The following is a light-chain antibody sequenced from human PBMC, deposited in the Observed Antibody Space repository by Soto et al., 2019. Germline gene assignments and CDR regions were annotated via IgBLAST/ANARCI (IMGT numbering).Light chain of an antibody. J-gene: IGKJ5*01. CDR2: DAS. Sequence: IQMTQSPSSLSASVGDRVTITCQASQDIINYLNWYQQKPGKAPKLLIYDASSLETGVPSRFSGSGSGTDFTLTISSLQPEDFATYYCQQYDNLPLIFGQGTRLEIK. CDR1: QDIINY. CDR3: QQYDNLPLI. V-gene: IGKV1-33*01.